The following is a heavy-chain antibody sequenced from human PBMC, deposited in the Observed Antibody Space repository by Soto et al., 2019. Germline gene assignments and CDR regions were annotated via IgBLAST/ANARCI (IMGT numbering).Heavy chain of an antibody. CDR3: ARGGIEYSSENWYFDL. D-gene: IGHD6-6*01. V-gene: IGHV1-69*01. CDR2: IIPIFGTA. Sequence: QVQLVQSGAEVKKPGSSVKVSCKASGGTFSSYAISWVRQAPGQGLEWMGGIIPIFGTANYAQKFQGRVTITADDSTSTDYMELSSLRSEDTAVYYCARGGIEYSSENWYFDLWGRGTLVTVSS. J-gene: IGHJ2*01. CDR1: GGTFSSYA.